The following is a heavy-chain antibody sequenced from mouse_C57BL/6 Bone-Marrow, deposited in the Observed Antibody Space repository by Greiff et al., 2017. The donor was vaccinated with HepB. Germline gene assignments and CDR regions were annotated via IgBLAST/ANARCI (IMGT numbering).Heavy chain of an antibody. D-gene: IGHD1-1*01. Sequence: EVMLVESEGGLVQPGSSMKLSCTASGFTFSDYYMAWVRQVPEKGLEWVANINYDGSSTYYLDSLKSRFIISRDNAKNILYLQMSSLKSEDTATYYCAREDYGSSYTWFAYWGQGTLVTVSA. CDR1: GFTFSDYY. CDR2: INYDGSST. CDR3: AREDYGSSYTWFAY. J-gene: IGHJ3*01. V-gene: IGHV5-16*01.